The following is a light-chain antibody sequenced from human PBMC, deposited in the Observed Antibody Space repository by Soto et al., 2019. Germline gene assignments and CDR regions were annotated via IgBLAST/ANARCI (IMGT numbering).Light chain of an antibody. CDR1: SSDVGGYNY. J-gene: IGLJ1*01. CDR3: CSYAGSYIYV. Sequence: LTQPRSVSGSPGQSVTISCTGTSSDVGGYNYVSWYQQHPDKAPKVMIYDVTKRPSGVPDRFSGSKSGNTASLTISGLQAEDEADYYCCSYAGSYIYVFGTGTKVTVL. V-gene: IGLV2-11*01. CDR2: DVT.